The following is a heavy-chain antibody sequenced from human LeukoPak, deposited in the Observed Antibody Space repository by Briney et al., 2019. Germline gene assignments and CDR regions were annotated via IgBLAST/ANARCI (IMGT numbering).Heavy chain of an antibody. V-gene: IGHV4-61*02. CDR1: GGSISGGSYY. CDR3: ARDSPWSSSTRTPGFDP. CDR2: IYTSGST. Sequence: KSSETLSLTCTVSGGSISGGSYYWSWIRQPAGRGLEWIGRIYTSGSTNYNPSLKSRVTISLDTSKNQFSLKLSSVTAADTAVYYCARDSPWSSSTRTPGFDPWGQGTLVAVSS. D-gene: IGHD2-2*01. J-gene: IGHJ5*02.